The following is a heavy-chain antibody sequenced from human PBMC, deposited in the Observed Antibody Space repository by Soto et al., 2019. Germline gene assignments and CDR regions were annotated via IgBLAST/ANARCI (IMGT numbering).Heavy chain of an antibody. CDR2: ISYDGSNK. J-gene: IGHJ4*02. D-gene: IGHD6-19*01. CDR1: GVTFRSYG. V-gene: IGHV3-30*18. CDR3: AKEVAEYTSGCGPDH. Sequence: QVQLVESGGGVVQPGRSLRLSCAASGVTFRSYGMHWVRQAPGKGLEWVAVISYDGSNKYYADSVKGRFTISRDNSKNTLYLQMNSLRAEDTAVYYCAKEVAEYTSGCGPDHWGQGTLVTVSS.